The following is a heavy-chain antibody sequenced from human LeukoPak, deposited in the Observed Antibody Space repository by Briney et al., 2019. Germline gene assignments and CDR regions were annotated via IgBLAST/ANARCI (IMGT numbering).Heavy chain of an antibody. J-gene: IGHJ4*02. D-gene: IGHD6-13*01. V-gene: IGHV3-74*01. CDR3: ARASAAGIMLDS. Sequence: GGSLRLSCAASGFTFSSHWMHWVRQAPGKGLEWVSRINSDGRSTNYADSVKGRFTISRDNAKNTLYLQMNSLRAEDTAVYYCARASAAGIMLDSWGQGTLVTVSS. CDR2: INSDGRST. CDR1: GFTFSSHW.